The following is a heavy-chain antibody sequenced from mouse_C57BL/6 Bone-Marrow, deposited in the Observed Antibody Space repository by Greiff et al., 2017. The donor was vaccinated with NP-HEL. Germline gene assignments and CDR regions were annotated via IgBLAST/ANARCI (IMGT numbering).Heavy chain of an antibody. V-gene: IGHV1-42*01. Sequence: EVQLQQSGPELVKPGASVKISCKASGYSFTGYYMNWVKQSPEKSLEWIGEINPSTGGTTYNQKFKAKATLTVDKSSSTAYMQLKSLTSEDSAVYYCARGYYYGSGDYWGQGTTLTVSS. J-gene: IGHJ2*01. CDR1: GYSFTGYY. CDR3: ARGYYYGSGDY. CDR2: INPSTGGT. D-gene: IGHD1-1*01.